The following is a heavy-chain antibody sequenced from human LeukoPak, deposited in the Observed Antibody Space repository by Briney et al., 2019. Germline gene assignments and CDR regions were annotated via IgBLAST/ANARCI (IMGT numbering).Heavy chain of an antibody. CDR1: GHTFTSYG. V-gene: IGHV5-51*01. Sequence: GASVKVSCKTSGHTFTSYGISWVRQMPGKGLEWMGIIYPGGSDTRYSPSFQGQVTISADKSISTAYLQWSSLKASDTAMYYCARLVGATHADYWGQGTLVTVSS. D-gene: IGHD1-26*01. CDR3: ARLVGATHADY. J-gene: IGHJ4*02. CDR2: IYPGGSDT.